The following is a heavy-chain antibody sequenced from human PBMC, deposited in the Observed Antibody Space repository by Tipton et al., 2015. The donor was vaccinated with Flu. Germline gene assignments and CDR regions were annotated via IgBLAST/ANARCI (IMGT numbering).Heavy chain of an antibody. J-gene: IGHJ4*02. CDR3: ASRVSLDYFALGY. CDR1: GYTFTTYG. Sequence: QLVQSGAEVKKPGASVKVSCKASGYTFTTYGVSWVRQAPGQGLEWMGWISVYNNHTKYAQKFQGRVTMTTDTSTSTAYMELRSLRSDDTAVYYCASRVSLDYFALGYWGQGTLVTVSS. CDR2: ISVYNNHT. V-gene: IGHV1-18*01. D-gene: IGHD3-16*01.